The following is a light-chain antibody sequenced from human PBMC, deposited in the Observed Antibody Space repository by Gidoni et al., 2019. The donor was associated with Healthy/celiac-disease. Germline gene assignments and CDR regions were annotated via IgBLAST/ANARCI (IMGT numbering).Light chain of an antibody. Sequence: DIQMTQSPSSLSASVGDRVTITCRASQSISSYLNWYQQNPGKAPKLLIYAASSLQSGVPSRFSDSGSGTDFTLTINSLQPEDFATYYCQQSYSTPPYTFGQGTKLETK. V-gene: IGKV1-39*01. CDR2: AAS. J-gene: IGKJ2*01. CDR3: QQSYSTPPYT. CDR1: QSISSY.